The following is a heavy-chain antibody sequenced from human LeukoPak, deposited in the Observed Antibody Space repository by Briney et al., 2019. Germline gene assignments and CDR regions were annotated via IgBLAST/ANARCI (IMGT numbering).Heavy chain of an antibody. J-gene: IGHJ4*02. CDR2: ISYDGSNK. CDR1: GFTFSSYA. V-gene: IGHV3-30-3*01. D-gene: IGHD2-2*01. CDR3: XXXXKPAASRLLDY. Sequence: GGSLRLSCAASGFTFSSYAMHWVRQAPGTGPEWVAFISYDGSNKYFADSVKDRFTISRDNSKNTLYLQMNSLRAEDTAVYYCXXXXKPAASRLLDYWGQGTLVTVSS.